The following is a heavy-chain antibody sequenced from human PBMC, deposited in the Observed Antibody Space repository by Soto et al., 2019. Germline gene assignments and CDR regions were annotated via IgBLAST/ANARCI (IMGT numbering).Heavy chain of an antibody. CDR3: ARDRCRFYYYGMDV. J-gene: IGHJ6*02. V-gene: IGHV4-61*01. D-gene: IGHD2-2*01. CDR1: GGSVSSGSYY. CDR2: IYYSGST. Sequence: PSETLSLTCTVSGGSVSSGSYYWSWIRQPTGKGLEWIGYIYYSGSTNYNPSLKSRVTISADTPKNPFSLKLSAVTAADTAVYYLARDRCRFYYYGMDVWGQGPTVTVSS.